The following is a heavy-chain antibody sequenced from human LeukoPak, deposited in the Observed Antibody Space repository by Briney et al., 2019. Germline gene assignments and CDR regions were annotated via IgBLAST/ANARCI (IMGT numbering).Heavy chain of an antibody. D-gene: IGHD3-3*01. Sequence: GGSLRLSCAASGFTFSSYAMSWVRQAPGKGLEWVSAIRADNSGTHHADSLKGRFTISRDNAKNSLYLQMDSLRAEDTAVYYCARDGPHYDFWSGPAYWGQGTLVTVSS. J-gene: IGHJ4*02. CDR2: IRADNSGT. V-gene: IGHV3-23*01. CDR3: ARDGPHYDFWSGPAY. CDR1: GFTFSSYA.